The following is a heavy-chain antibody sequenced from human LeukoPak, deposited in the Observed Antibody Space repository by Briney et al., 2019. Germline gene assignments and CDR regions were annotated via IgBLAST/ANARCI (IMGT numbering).Heavy chain of an antibody. CDR3: ARDHRYSYYYDSSGYS. V-gene: IGHV4-34*01. CDR2: INHSGST. D-gene: IGHD3-22*01. CDR1: GGSFSGYY. J-gene: IGHJ3*01. Sequence: SETLSLTCAVYGGSFSGYYWSWIRQPPGKGLEWIGEINHSGSTNYNPSLKSRVTISVDTSKNQFSLKLSSVTAADTAVYYCARDHRYSYYYDSSGYSWGQGAMVTVSS.